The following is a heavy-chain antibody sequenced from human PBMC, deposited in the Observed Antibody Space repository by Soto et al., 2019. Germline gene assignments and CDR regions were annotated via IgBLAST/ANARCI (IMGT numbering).Heavy chain of an antibody. V-gene: IGHV4-34*01. D-gene: IGHD3-10*01. CDR1: GGSFSGYY. J-gene: IGHJ4*02. Sequence: SGTLSLTCAVYGGSFSGYYWSWIRQPPGKGLERIGEINHSGSTNYNPSLKSRVTISVDTSKNQFSLKLSSVTAANTTVYYSAIGPGVYHYGSGSLDYWGPRTLVTLST. CDR3: AIGPGVYHYGSGSLDY. CDR2: INHSGST.